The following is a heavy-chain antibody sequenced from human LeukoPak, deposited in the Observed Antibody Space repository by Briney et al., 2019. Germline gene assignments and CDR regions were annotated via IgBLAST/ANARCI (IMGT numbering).Heavy chain of an antibody. J-gene: IGHJ6*03. V-gene: IGHV4-39*07. CDR2: IYYSGSS. CDR3: AREQWELLRIAYYYYMDV. Sequence: PSETLSLTCSVSGGSISSSSSYWGWIRQPPGKGLEWIGSIYYSGSSFDNPALKSRVTISVDTSKNQFSLKLSSVTAADTAVYYCAREQWELLRIAYYYYMDVWGKGTTVTVSS. D-gene: IGHD1-26*01. CDR1: GGSISSSSSY.